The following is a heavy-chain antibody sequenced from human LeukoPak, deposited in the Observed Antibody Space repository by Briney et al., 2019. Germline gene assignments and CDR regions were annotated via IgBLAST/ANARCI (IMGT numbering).Heavy chain of an antibody. CDR1: GGTFSSYA. V-gene: IGHV1-2*06. J-gene: IGHJ6*02. CDR2: INPNSGGT. D-gene: IGHD3-3*01. Sequence: ASVTVSCKASGGTFSSYAISWVRQAPGQGLEWMGRINPNSGGTNYAQKFQGRVTMTRDTSISTAYMELSRLRSDDTAVYYCARGGYDFVYYYYGMDVWGQGTTVTVSS. CDR3: ARGGYDFVYYYYGMDV.